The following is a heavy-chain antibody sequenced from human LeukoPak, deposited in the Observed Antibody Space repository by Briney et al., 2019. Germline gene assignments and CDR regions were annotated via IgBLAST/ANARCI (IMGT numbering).Heavy chain of an antibody. D-gene: IGHD3-10*01. CDR1: GYSISRGHY. CDR3: ARGPRFGELLWHWFDP. CDR2: MYHSGST. V-gene: IGHV4-38-2*02. Sequence: SETLSLTCTVSGYSISRGHYWGWIRQPPGKGREWIGSMYHSGSTYYNPPLKSRVTISEDTSKNQFSLKLRSVTAADTAVYYCARGPRFGELLWHWFDPWGQGTLVTVSS. J-gene: IGHJ5*02.